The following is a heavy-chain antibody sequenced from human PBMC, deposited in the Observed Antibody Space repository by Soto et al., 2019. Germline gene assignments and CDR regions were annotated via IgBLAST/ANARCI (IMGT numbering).Heavy chain of an antibody. CDR1: GASISSYY. Sequence: QVQLQESGPGLVKPSETLSLTCTVSGASISSYYWNWIRQPPGKGLEWIGYFYNSVSTNYNPSLKSRVTISVDTSKNRLSLNLSSVTAADTAVYYCAHGAGFRVEYWGQGTLVTVSS. D-gene: IGHD3-16*01. J-gene: IGHJ4*02. CDR2: FYNSVST. CDR3: AHGAGFRVEY. V-gene: IGHV4-59*01.